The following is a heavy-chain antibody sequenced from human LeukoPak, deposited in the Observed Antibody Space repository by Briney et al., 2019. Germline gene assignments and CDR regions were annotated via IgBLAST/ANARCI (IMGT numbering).Heavy chain of an antibody. J-gene: IGHJ4*02. V-gene: IGHV3-48*01. Sequence: GGSLRLSCAASGFTFSSYSMNWVRQAPGKGLEWVSYISSSSSTIYYADSVKGRFTISRDNAKNSLYLQMNSLRAEDTAVYYCARQYYEFWSAYYPTDYWGQGTLVTVSS. CDR3: ARQYYEFWSAYYPTDY. D-gene: IGHD3-3*01. CDR1: GFTFSSYS. CDR2: ISSSSSTI.